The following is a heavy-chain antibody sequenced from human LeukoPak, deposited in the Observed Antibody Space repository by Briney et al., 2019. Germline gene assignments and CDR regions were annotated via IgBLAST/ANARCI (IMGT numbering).Heavy chain of an antibody. CDR2: INHSGST. CDR3: ARNGSPYYYYGMDV. D-gene: IGHD1-26*01. CDR1: GGSFSGYY. J-gene: IGHJ6*02. Sequence: PSETLSLTCAVHGGSFSGYYWSWIRQPPGKGLEWIGEINHSGSTNYNPSLKSRVTISVDTSKNQFSPKLSSVTAADTAVYYCARNGSPYYYYGMDVWGQGTTVTVSS. V-gene: IGHV4-34*01.